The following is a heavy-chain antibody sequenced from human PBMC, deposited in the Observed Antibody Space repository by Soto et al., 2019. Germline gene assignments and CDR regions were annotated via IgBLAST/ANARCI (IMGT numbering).Heavy chain of an antibody. CDR3: ARRGRFLEWSPASPFDY. J-gene: IGHJ4*02. CDR1: GYSFTSYW. D-gene: IGHD3-3*01. CDR2: IYPGDSDT. Sequence: PGESLKISCKGSGYSFTSYWIGWVRQMPGKGLEWMGIIYPGDSDTRYSPSFQGQVTISADKSISTAYLQWSSLKASDTAMYYCARRGRFLEWSPASPFDYWGQGTLVTVSS. V-gene: IGHV5-51*01.